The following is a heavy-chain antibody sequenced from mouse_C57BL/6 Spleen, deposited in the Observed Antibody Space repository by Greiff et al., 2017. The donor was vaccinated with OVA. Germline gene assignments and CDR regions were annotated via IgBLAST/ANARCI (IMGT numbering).Heavy chain of an antibody. V-gene: IGHV5-4*01. J-gene: IGHJ1*03. Sequence: EVQGVESGGGLVKPGGSLKLSCAASGFTFSSYAMSWVRQTPEKRLEWVATISDGGSYTYYPDNVKGRFTISRDNATNNLYLQMSHLKSEDTAMDYCATLYGSSYWYFDVWGTGTTVTVSS. CDR3: ATLYGSSYWYFDV. CDR2: ISDGGSYT. CDR1: GFTFSSYA. D-gene: IGHD1-1*01.